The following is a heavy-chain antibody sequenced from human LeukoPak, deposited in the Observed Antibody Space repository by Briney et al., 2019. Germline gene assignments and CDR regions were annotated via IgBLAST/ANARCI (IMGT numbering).Heavy chain of an antibody. V-gene: IGHV4-4*07. CDR1: GGSISSYY. Sequence: TSETLSLTCTVSGGSISSYYWSWIRQPAGKGLEWTGRIYTSGSTNYNPSLKSRVTMSVDTSKNQFSLKLSSVTAADTAVYYCARVPPQYYDFWSGYLDYYYYMDVWGKGTTVTVSS. J-gene: IGHJ6*03. D-gene: IGHD3-3*01. CDR2: IYTSGST. CDR3: ARVPPQYYDFWSGYLDYYYYMDV.